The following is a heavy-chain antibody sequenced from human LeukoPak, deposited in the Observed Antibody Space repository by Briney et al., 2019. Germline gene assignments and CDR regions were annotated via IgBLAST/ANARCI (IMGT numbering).Heavy chain of an antibody. Sequence: GGSLRLSCAASGFTFDTYAMSWVRQAPGKGLEWVSTLSGGGGTTSSADSVKGRFTISRDNSKNTLYLEMNTLTAADTAIYYCAKSPRYIKAAGFEYFDHWGQGTLVTVSS. CDR3: AKSPRYIKAAGFEYFDH. CDR1: GFTFDTYA. J-gene: IGHJ1*01. D-gene: IGHD6-13*01. CDR2: LSGGGGTT. V-gene: IGHV3-23*01.